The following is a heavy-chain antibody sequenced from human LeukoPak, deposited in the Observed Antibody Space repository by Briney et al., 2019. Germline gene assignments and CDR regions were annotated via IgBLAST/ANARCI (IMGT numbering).Heavy chain of an antibody. CDR1: GFTFSSYW. CDR2: IKQDGSEK. V-gene: IGHV3-7*01. J-gene: IGHJ4*02. Sequence: GGSLRLSCAASGFTFSSYWMSWVRQAPGKGLEWVANIKQDGSEKYYVDSVKGRFTISRDNAKNSLYLQMNSLRAEDTAVYYCARVGDYYDSSGYYADYWGQGTLVTVSS. D-gene: IGHD3-22*01. CDR3: ARVGDYYDSSGYYADY.